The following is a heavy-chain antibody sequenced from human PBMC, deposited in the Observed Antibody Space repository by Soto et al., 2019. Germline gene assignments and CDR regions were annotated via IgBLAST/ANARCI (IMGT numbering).Heavy chain of an antibody. D-gene: IGHD2-15*01. J-gene: IGHJ6*01. CDR1: GYSFTSYW. V-gene: IGHV5-51*01. CDR2: IYPGDSDT. Sequence: GESLKISCKGSGYSFTSYWIGWVRQMPGKGLEWMGIIYPGDSDTRYSPSFQGQVTISADKSISTAYLQWSSLKASDTAMYYFARTRGQNWNGGNWYSGMDVWGQGTTVTVS. CDR3: ARTRGQNWNGGNWYSGMDV.